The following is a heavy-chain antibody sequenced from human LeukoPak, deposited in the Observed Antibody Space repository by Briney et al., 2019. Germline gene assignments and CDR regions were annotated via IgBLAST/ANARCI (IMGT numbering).Heavy chain of an antibody. CDR1: GFTFRNYG. V-gene: IGHV3-30*02. J-gene: IGHJ4*02. D-gene: IGHD6-19*01. CDR2: IRYDGTNK. CDR3: ATKQWLAPPPDS. Sequence: GGSLRLSCAASGFTFRNYGMHWVRQAPVKGLEWVTFIRYDGTNKNYADSVKGRFTVSRDNADNTMFLQMNSVRDEDTAVYYCATKQWLAPPPDSWGQGTPVTVSS.